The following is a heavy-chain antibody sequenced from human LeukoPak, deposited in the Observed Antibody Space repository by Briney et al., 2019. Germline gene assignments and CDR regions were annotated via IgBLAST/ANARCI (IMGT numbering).Heavy chain of an antibody. CDR2: IYPGDSDT. CDR3: ARQERYCSSTSCSRSFDY. V-gene: IGHV5-51*01. Sequence: GESLKISCKGSGYSFTSYWTGWVRQMPGKGLEWMGIIYPGDSDTRYSPSFQGQVTISADKSISTAYLQWSSLKASDTAMYYCARQERYCSSTSCSRSFDYWGQGTLVTVSS. D-gene: IGHD2-2*01. CDR1: GYSFTSYW. J-gene: IGHJ4*02.